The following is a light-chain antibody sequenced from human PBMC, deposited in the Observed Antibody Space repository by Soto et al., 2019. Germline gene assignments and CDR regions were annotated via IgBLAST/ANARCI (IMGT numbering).Light chain of an antibody. CDR2: DVS. CDR1: SSDVGGYNY. V-gene: IGLV2-14*01. J-gene: IGLJ1*01. CDR3: SSYTSSSTLLYV. Sequence: QSALTQPASVSGSPGQSITISCTGTSSDVGGYNYVSWYQQHPGKAPKLMIYDVSNRPSGVSIRFSGSKSGNTASLTISGLQAEDEADYCCSSYTSSSTLLYVFGTGTKLTVL.